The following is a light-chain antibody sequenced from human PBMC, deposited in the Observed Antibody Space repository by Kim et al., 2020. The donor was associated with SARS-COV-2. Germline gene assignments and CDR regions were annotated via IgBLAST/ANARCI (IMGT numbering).Light chain of an antibody. V-gene: IGKV3-15*01. CDR2: GAS. CDR3: QQYNNWPPGYT. Sequence: SPGQTATLSCRASQSISTYLAWYQQNPGQIPRLLIYGASTRATDIPDRISGSGSGTEFTLTISSLQSEDIGLYYCQQYNNWPPGYTFGQGTNLEI. J-gene: IGKJ2*01. CDR1: QSISTY.